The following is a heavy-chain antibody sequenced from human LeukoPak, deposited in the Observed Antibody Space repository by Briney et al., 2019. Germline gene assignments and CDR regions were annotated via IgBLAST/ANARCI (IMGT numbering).Heavy chain of an antibody. J-gene: IGHJ5*02. V-gene: IGHV1-18*01. CDR1: GYTFTSYG. Sequence: AASVKVSCKASGYTFTSYGISWVRQAPGQGLEWMGWISAYNGNTNYAQKLQGRVTMTTDTSTSTAYMELRSLRSDDTAVYYCARRTTVTTFSFTPGDENWFDPWGQGTLVTVSS. CDR2: ISAYNGNT. CDR3: ARRTTVTTFSFTPGDENWFDP. D-gene: IGHD4-17*01.